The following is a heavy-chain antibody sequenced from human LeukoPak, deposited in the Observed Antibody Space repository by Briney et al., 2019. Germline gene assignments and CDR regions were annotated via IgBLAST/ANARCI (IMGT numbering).Heavy chain of an antibody. CDR3: ARGAVEMATIGILDY. CDR2: IYYSGST. D-gene: IGHD5-24*01. V-gene: IGHV4-31*03. J-gene: IGHJ4*02. Sequence: SQTLSLTCTVSGGSISSGGYYWSWIRQHPGEGLEWIGYIYYSGSTYYNPSLKSRVTISVDTSKNQFSLKLSSVTAADTAVYYCARGAVEMATIGILDYWGQGTLVTVSS. CDR1: GGSISSGGYY.